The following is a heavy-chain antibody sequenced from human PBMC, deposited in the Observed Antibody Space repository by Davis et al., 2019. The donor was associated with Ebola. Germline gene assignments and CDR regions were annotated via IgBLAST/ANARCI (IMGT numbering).Heavy chain of an antibody. CDR3: ARRRGGSMVFDY. Sequence: PSETLSLTCTVSGGSISSSSYYWGWIRQPPGKGLEWIGYIYYSGSTNYNPSLKSRVTISVDTSKNQFSLKLSSVTAADTAVYYCARRRGGSMVFDYWGQGTLVTVSS. J-gene: IGHJ4*02. D-gene: IGHD3-16*01. CDR1: GGSISSSSYY. V-gene: IGHV4-61*05. CDR2: IYYSGST.